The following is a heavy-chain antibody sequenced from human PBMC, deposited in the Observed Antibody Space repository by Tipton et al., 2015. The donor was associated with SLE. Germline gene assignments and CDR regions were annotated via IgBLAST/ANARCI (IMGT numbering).Heavy chain of an antibody. V-gene: IGHV4-39*07. J-gene: IGHJ4*02. CDR1: GGSISSGDYY. D-gene: IGHD2-15*01. CDR2: IYYSGST. Sequence: LRLSCTVSGGSISSGDYYWSWIRQPPGKGLEWIGSIYYSGSTYYNPSLKSRVTISVDTSKNQFSLKLSSVTAADTAVYYCARRGSGACSGGSCYLDYWGQGTLVTVSS. CDR3: ARRGSGACSGGSCYLDY.